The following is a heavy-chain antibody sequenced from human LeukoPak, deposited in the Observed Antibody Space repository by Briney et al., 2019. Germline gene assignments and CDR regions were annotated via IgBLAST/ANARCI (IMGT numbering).Heavy chain of an antibody. D-gene: IGHD5-12*01. CDR3: AKCWYSGYDSFRYYYYMDV. CDR1: GFTFSSYG. V-gene: IGHV3-30*02. Sequence: GGSLRLSWAASGFTFSSYGMHWVRQAPGKGLEWVAFIRYDGSNKYYADSVKGRFTISRDNSKNTLYLQMNSLRAEDTAVYYCAKCWYSGYDSFRYYYYMDVWGKGTTVTISS. J-gene: IGHJ6*03. CDR2: IRYDGSNK.